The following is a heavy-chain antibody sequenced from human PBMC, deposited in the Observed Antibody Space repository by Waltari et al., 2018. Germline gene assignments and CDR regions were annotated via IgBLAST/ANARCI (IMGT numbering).Heavy chain of an antibody. CDR1: GCNFIRYA. V-gene: IGHV3-23*01. Sequence: EPLLESVGGLATPGASLSPSFAASGCNFIRYAMSWVRQAPGKGLEWVSGISDSGVITKYADSVKGRLTVSRDNSKNTVVLHLNSLRAEDTAIYYCARHLYSIDYLELAKWGQGTLVTVSS. CDR2: ISDSGVIT. CDR3: ARHLYSIDYLELAK. D-gene: IGHD3-22*01. J-gene: IGHJ4*02.